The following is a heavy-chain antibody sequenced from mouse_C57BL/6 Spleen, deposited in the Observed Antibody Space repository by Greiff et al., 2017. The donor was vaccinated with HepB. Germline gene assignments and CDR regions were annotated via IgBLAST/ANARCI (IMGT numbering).Heavy chain of an antibody. CDR1: GYTFTSYG. CDR2: IYPRSGNT. D-gene: IGHD2-4*01. J-gene: IGHJ3*01. CDR3: ARWSYYDYDPAY. V-gene: IGHV1-81*01. Sequence: QVQLQQSGAELARPGASVKLSCKASGYTFTSYGISWVKQRTGQGLEWIGEIYPRSGNTYYKEKFKGKATLTADKSSSTAYMELRSLTSEDSAVYFCARWSYYDYDPAYWGQGTLVTVSA.